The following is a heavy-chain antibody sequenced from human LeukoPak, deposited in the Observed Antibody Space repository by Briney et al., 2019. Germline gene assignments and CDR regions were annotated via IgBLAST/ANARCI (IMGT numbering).Heavy chain of an antibody. CDR2: IIPILGIA. J-gene: IGHJ2*01. Sequence: GASVKVSCKASGYTFTSYGISWVRQAPGQGLEWMGWIIPILGIANYAQKFQGRVTITADKSTSTAYMELSSLRSEDTAVYYCARDTRETTVVTISYWYFDLWGRGSLVTISS. V-gene: IGHV1-69*10. CDR1: GYTFTSYG. D-gene: IGHD4-23*01. CDR3: ARDTRETTVVTISYWYFDL.